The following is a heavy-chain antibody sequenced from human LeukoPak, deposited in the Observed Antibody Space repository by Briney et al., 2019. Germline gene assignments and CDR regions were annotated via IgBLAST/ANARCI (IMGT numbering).Heavy chain of an antibody. Sequence: GGSLRLSCAPSGFTLSSYAMSWVRHAPGKGLEWVSAISGSGGSTYYADSVKGRFTISRDNSKNTLYLQMKSLRAEDTAVYYCAKLRSGAFDIWGQGTMVTVSS. D-gene: IGHD2-15*01. CDR1: GFTLSSYA. CDR3: AKLRSGAFDI. V-gene: IGHV3-23*01. J-gene: IGHJ3*02. CDR2: ISGSGGST.